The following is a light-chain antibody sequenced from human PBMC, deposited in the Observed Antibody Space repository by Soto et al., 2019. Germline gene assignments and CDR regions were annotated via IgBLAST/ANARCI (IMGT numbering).Light chain of an antibody. J-gene: IGKJ1*01. CDR2: AAS. CDR3: QQYNNWPRT. CDR1: QGISSF. V-gene: IGKV1-9*01. Sequence: IQLTQSPSSLSASVGDSVTITCRASQGISSFLAWYQQKPGKAPKLLIYAASTLQSGVPSRFSGSGSGTDFTLTISSLQPEDFAVYYCQQYNNWPRTFGQGTKVDIK.